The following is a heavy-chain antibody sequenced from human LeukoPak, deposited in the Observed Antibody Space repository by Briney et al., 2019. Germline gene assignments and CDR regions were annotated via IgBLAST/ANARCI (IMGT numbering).Heavy chain of an antibody. CDR3: ASAPWTDIVVVPAAKGYYYYYMDV. Sequence: ASVKVSCKASGGTFSSYAISWVRQAPGQGLEWMGGIIPIFGTANYAQKFQGRVTITTDESTSTAYMELSSLRSEDTAVYYCASAPWTDIVVVPAAKGYYYYYMDVWGKGTTVTVSS. V-gene: IGHV1-69*05. D-gene: IGHD2-2*01. CDR2: IIPIFGTA. CDR1: GGTFSSYA. J-gene: IGHJ6*03.